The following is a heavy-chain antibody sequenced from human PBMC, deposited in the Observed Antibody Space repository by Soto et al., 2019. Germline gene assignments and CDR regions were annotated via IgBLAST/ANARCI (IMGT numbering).Heavy chain of an antibody. CDR3: ARVKGIVVVPAAPLDY. Sequence: ASVKVSCKASGYTFTSYGISWVRQAPGQGLEWMGWISAYNGNTNYAQKLQGRVTITRDTSASTAYMELSSLRSEDTAVYYCARVKGIVVVPAAPLDYWGQGTLVTVSS. CDR1: GYTFTSYG. CDR2: ISAYNGNT. J-gene: IGHJ4*02. D-gene: IGHD2-2*01. V-gene: IGHV1-18*04.